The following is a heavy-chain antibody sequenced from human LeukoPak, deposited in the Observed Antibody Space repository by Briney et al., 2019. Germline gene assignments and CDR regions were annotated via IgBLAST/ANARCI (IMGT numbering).Heavy chain of an antibody. CDR1: GFTFNLYW. V-gene: IGHV3-74*01. CDR2: ISDDGTTT. Sequence: GGSLRLSCAASGFTFNLYWIHWVRQPPGKGLQWLSRISDDGTTTNYADSVKGRFTISRDNAKNTLYLQMHSLRVDDTAVYYCARDSRYHSGWGSYQPYWFDPWGQGTLVTVSS. CDR3: ARDSRYHSGWGSYQPYWFDP. J-gene: IGHJ5*02. D-gene: IGHD3-10*01.